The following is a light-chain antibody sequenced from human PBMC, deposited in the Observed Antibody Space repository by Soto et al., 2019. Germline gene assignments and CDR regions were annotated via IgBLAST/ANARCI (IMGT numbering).Light chain of an antibody. CDR3: QQYNAYSGT. Sequence: DIQMTQSPSTLSASVGDRVIITCRASQPISTWLAWYQQKPGKAPKLLISKASSLESGVPSRFSGSASGTEFTLTINSLQPDDFATYYCQQYNAYSGTFGQGTKVDI. CDR1: QPISTW. J-gene: IGKJ1*01. CDR2: KAS. V-gene: IGKV1-5*03.